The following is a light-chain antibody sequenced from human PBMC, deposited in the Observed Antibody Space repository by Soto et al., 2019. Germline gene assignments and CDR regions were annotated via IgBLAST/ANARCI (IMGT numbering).Light chain of an antibody. V-gene: IGLV1-44*01. Sequence: SVLTQPPPASGAPRQRGTISFSGSSSPIGSNTVNWYQQLPGTAPKLLIYSNNQRPSGVPDRFSGSKSGTSASLAISGLQSEDEADYYCAAWDDSLNAYVFGTGTKVTVL. CDR1: SSPIGSNT. CDR3: AAWDDSLNAYV. CDR2: SNN. J-gene: IGLJ1*01.